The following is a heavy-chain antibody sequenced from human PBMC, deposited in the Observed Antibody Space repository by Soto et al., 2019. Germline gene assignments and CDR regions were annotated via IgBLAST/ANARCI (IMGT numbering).Heavy chain of an antibody. CDR3: ARSAYSYGVDY. D-gene: IGHD5-18*01. CDR1: GFTFSSYG. V-gene: IGHV3-33*01. CDR2: IWYDGSNK. J-gene: IGHJ4*02. Sequence: PGGSLRLSCAASGFTFSSYGMHWVRQAPGKGLEWVAVIWYDGSNKYYADSVKGRFTISRDNSKNTLYLQMNSLRAEDTAVYYCARSAYSYGVDYWGQGTLVTVSS.